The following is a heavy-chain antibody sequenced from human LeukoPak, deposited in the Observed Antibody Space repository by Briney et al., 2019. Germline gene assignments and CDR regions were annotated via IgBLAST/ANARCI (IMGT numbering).Heavy chain of an antibody. CDR3: ARDVRGVTKFDY. J-gene: IGHJ4*02. Sequence: GGSLRLSCAASGFTVSSNYMSWVRQAPGKGLEWVSSISSSSSYIYYADSVKGRFTISRDNAKNSLYLQMNSLRAEDTAVYYCARDVRGVTKFDYWGQGTLVTVSS. CDR1: GFTVSSNY. CDR2: ISSSSSYI. V-gene: IGHV3-21*01. D-gene: IGHD3-10*02.